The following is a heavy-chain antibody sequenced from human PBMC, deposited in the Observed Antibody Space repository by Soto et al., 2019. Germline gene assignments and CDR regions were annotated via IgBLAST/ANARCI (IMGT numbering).Heavy chain of an antibody. V-gene: IGHV3-11*03. CDR1: GFTFSAYY. CDR3: ESGDAFDI. J-gene: IGHJ3*02. Sequence: GGSLRLSGAASGFTFSAYYMCWLRQAPRKALEWVSYISSSSSYTNYADSVKGRFTISRDNAKNSLYLQMNCLRAEDTDVYYCESGDAFDIWGQGTMVTVSS. CDR2: ISSSSSYT.